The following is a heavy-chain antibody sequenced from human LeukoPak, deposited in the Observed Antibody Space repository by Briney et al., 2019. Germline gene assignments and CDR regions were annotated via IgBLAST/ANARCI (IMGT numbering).Heavy chain of an antibody. J-gene: IGHJ6*03. V-gene: IGHV1-69*05. CDR1: GGTFSSYA. D-gene: IGHD6-13*01. CDR3: ARDRAWVYSNPIYYYYYYMDV. CDR2: IIPIFGTA. Sequence: SVKVSCKASGGTFSSYAISWVRQAPGQGLEWMGRIIPIFGTANYAQKFQGRVTITTDESTSTAYMELSSLRSEDTAVYYCARDRAWVYSNPIYYYYYYMDVWGKGTTVTVSS.